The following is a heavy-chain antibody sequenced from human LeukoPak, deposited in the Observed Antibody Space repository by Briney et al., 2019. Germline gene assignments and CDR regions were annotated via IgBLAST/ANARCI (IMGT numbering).Heavy chain of an antibody. Sequence: GGSLRLSCAASGFTFDDYGMSWVRQTPEKGLEWVSGINWNGGSTGYADSVKGRFTISRDNAKNSLYLQMYSLRAEDTALYFCARGQLGGENFYYFDYWGQGTLVTVSS. CDR1: GFTFDDYG. J-gene: IGHJ4*02. D-gene: IGHD2-2*01. V-gene: IGHV3-20*04. CDR3: ARGQLGGENFYYFDY. CDR2: INWNGGST.